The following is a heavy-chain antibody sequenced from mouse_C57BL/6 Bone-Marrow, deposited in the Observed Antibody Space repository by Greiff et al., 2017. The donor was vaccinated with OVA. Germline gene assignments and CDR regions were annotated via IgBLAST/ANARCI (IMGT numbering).Heavy chain of an antibody. V-gene: IGHV1-47*01. Sequence: VQLQQSGAELVKPGASVKMSCKASGYTFTSYSIEWVKQNHGKSLEWIGNFHPYNDDTKYNEKFKGKATLTVEKSSSPVYLVLSRLTSDDSAVYYCARSATVAPYAMDYWGQGTSGTVSS. CDR2: FHPYNDDT. CDR1: GYTFTSYS. CDR3: ARSATVAPYAMDY. D-gene: IGHD1-1*01. J-gene: IGHJ4*01.